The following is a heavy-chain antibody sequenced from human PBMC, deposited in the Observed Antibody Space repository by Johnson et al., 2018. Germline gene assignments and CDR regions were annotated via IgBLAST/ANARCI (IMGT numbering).Heavy chain of an antibody. J-gene: IGHJ6*03. V-gene: IGHV3-23*04. CDR2: ISGSGGST. Sequence: VQLVETGGGLVHXGGSLRLSCAASGFTFNNYAMTWVRQAPGPGLEWVSAISGSGGSTSYADSVKGRFTISRDNSKNTVYLQMNSLRAEDTAIYYCTKGDYYDSSGYYSHYYYCMDVWGKGTTVTVSS. CDR1: GFTFNNYA. D-gene: IGHD3-22*01. CDR3: TKGDYYDSSGYYSHYYYCMDV.